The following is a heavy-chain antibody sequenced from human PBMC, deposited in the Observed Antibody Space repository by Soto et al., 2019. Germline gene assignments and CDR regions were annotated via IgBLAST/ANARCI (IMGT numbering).Heavy chain of an antibody. J-gene: IGHJ4*02. CDR2: IHHSGNT. Sequence: SETLSLTCAVYGGSFSGYHWRWIRQPPGKGLEWIGEIHHSGNTYYNPSLKSRVTISVETSKHQFSLKLSSVTVADTAVYYCARGRVRDDFWSGYYDDYWGQGALVTVSS. CDR3: ARGRVRDDFWSGYYDDY. D-gene: IGHD3-3*01. V-gene: IGHV4-34*01. CDR1: GGSFSGYH.